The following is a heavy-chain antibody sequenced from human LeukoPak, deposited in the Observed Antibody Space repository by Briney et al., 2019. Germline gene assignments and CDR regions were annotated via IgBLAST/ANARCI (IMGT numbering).Heavy chain of an antibody. J-gene: IGHJ4*02. Sequence: SETLSLTCTVSGYSISSGYYWGWIRQPPGKGLEWIGSIYHSGSTYYNPSLKSRVTISVDTSKNQFSLKLSSVTAADTAVYYCARARYYDSSGYNYWDQGTLVTVSS. CDR3: ARARYYDSSGYNY. D-gene: IGHD3-22*01. V-gene: IGHV4-38-2*02. CDR2: IYHSGST. CDR1: GYSISSGYY.